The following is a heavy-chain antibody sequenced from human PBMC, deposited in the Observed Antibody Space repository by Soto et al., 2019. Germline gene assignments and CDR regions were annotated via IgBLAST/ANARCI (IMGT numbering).Heavy chain of an antibody. D-gene: IGHD3-10*01. CDR3: PRDNRRGGGVGWYYGMDV. CDR1: GGTFNSNT. CDR2: IIAAVDET. V-gene: IGHV1-69*08. J-gene: IGHJ6*02. Sequence: QVQLVQSGAEVKKPGSSVKVSCKASGGTFNSNTISWVRQAPGQGLEWMGRIIAAVDETNYAQRFQGRLTIIVDKSSSTAYMELSSRRSEDTAVYSWPRDNRRGGGVGWYYGMDVWGQGTTVTVSS.